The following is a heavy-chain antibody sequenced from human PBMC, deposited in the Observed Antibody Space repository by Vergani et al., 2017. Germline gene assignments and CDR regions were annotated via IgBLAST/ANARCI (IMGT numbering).Heavy chain of an antibody. CDR3: ARVLRVVGPAAMRSYYYYMDV. J-gene: IGHJ6*03. CDR2: INHSGNT. D-gene: IGHD2-2*01. V-gene: IGHV4-34*01. CDR1: GGSFSGYY. Sequence: QVQLQQWGAGLLKPSETLSLTCAVYGGSFSGYYWSWIRQPPGKGLEWIGEINHSGNTNYNPSLKSRVTISVDTSKNQFSLQLSSVTAADTAVYYCARVLRVVGPAAMRSYYYYMDVWGKGTTVTVSS.